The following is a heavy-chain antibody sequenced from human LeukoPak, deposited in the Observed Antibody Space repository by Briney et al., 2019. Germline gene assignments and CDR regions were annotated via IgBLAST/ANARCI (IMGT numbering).Heavy chain of an antibody. D-gene: IGHD4-17*01. CDR1: GFTFSSYG. V-gene: IGHV3-30*02. J-gene: IGHJ5*02. CDR3: AKSGYGDCARGGFDP. CDR2: IWYDGRSK. Sequence: PGGSLRLSCAAPGFTFSSYGMHWVRQAPGKGLEWVAVIWYDGRSKYYSGSVRGRFTISRDNSMNTLFLQMDSLRAEDTAVYYCAKSGYGDCARGGFDPWGQGTLVTVSS.